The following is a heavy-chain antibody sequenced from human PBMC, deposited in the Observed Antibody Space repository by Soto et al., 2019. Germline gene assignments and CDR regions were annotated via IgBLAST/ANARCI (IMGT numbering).Heavy chain of an antibody. D-gene: IGHD6-13*01. J-gene: IGHJ4*02. V-gene: IGHV4-4*02. CDR2: IYHSGST. CDR3: ARAAMGGSSWPFDY. Sequence: PSETLSLTCAVSGGSISSSNWWSWVRQPPGKGLEWIGEIYHSGSTNYNPPLKSRVTISVDKSKNQFSLKLSSVTAADTAVYYCARAAMGGSSWPFDYWGQGTLVTVS. CDR1: GGSISSSNW.